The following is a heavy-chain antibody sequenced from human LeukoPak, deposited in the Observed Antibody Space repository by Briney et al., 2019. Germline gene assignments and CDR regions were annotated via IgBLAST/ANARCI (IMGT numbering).Heavy chain of an antibody. CDR2: IYSGGST. CDR1: GFTVNSNY. V-gene: IGHV3-53*01. CDR3: ASELTIVGATNYFDY. Sequence: GGSLRLSCAASGFTVNSNYMSWVRKAPGKGLEWVSVIYSGGSTYYADSVKGRFTISRDNSKNTLYLQMNSLRAEDTAVYYCASELTIVGATNYFDYWGQGTLVTVSS. J-gene: IGHJ4*02. D-gene: IGHD1-26*01.